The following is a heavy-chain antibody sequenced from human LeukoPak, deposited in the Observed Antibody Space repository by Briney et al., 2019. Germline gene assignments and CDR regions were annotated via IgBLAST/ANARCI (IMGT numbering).Heavy chain of an antibody. Sequence: ASANVSCKASGYTFTSYGINWVRQAPGQGLEWMGWVSTYNGDTNYAQRLQGRVTMTTDTSTSTAYMELRSLRSDDTAVYYCARSYYYDSSAYSDYWGQGTLVIVSS. J-gene: IGHJ4*02. D-gene: IGHD3-22*01. V-gene: IGHV1-18*01. CDR2: VSTYNGDT. CDR1: GYTFTSYG. CDR3: ARSYYYDSSAYSDY.